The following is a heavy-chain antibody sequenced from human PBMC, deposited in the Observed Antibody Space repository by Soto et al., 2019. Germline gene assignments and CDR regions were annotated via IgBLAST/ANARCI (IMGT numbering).Heavy chain of an antibody. V-gene: IGHV1-3*01. J-gene: IGHJ6*02. CDR1: GYTFTSYA. D-gene: IGHD3-10*01. Sequence: QVQLVQSGAEVKKPGASVKVSCKASGYTFTSYAMHWVRQAPGQRLEWMGWINAGNGNTKYSQKFKGRVTITRDTSASTAYMELSSLRSEDTAVYYCAREGLWFGEGARPRYYYYGMDVWGQGTTVTVSS. CDR3: AREGLWFGEGARPRYYYYGMDV. CDR2: INAGNGNT.